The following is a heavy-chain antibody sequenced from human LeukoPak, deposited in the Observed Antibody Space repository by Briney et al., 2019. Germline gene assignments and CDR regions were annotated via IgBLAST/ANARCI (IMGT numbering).Heavy chain of an antibody. CDR3: ARGRYGPTYDY. D-gene: IGHD3-16*02. J-gene: IGHJ4*02. CDR1: GGSIGSGGYY. CDR2: IYYSGST. V-gene: IGHV4-31*03. Sequence: PSETLSLTCTVSGGSIGSGGYYWSWIRQHPGKGLEWIGYIYYSGSTYYNPSLKSRVTISVDTSKNQFSLKLSSVTAADTAVYYCARGRYGPTYDYWGQGTLVTVSS.